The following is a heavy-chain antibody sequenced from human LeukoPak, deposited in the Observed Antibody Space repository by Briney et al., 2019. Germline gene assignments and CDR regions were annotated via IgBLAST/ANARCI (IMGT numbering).Heavy chain of an antibody. CDR2: IYTSGST. J-gene: IGHJ4*02. Sequence: SETLSLTCTVSGGSISSYYWSWIRQPAGKGLEWIGRIYTSGSTNYNPSLKSRVTMSVDTSKNQFSLKLSSVTAADTAVYYCARASPDYYDSSGYYPRDSDYWGQGTLVTVSS. CDR3: ARASPDYYDSSGYYPRDSDY. V-gene: IGHV4-4*07. D-gene: IGHD3-22*01. CDR1: GGSISSYY.